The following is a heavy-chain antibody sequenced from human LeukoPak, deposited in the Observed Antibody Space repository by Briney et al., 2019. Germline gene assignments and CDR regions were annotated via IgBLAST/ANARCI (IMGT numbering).Heavy chain of an antibody. Sequence: GGSLRLSCAASGFTFNTYSMNWVRQAPGKGLGRVSYISSDSSTIYYADTVKDRFTISRDNAKTSLYLQMNSLRAEDTAVYYCAKDGKAWGDYVVYWGQGTLVTVSS. CDR1: GFTFNTYS. CDR3: AKDGKAWGDYVVY. D-gene: IGHD3-16*01. J-gene: IGHJ4*02. V-gene: IGHV3-48*01. CDR2: ISSDSSTI.